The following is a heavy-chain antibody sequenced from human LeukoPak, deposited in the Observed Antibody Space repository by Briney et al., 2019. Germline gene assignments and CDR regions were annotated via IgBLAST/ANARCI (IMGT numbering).Heavy chain of an antibody. V-gene: IGHV3-33*01. Sequence: QTGGPLRLSCAASGFSFTSYGMHWVRQAPGKGLEWVAVIWYDGTNKYYADSVRGRFTISRDTSNNMLYLQMNSLRAEDTAVYYCARVSESGNSDYWGQGTLVTVSS. J-gene: IGHJ4*02. CDR3: ARVSESGNSDY. CDR2: IWYDGTNK. D-gene: IGHD4-23*01. CDR1: GFSFTSYG.